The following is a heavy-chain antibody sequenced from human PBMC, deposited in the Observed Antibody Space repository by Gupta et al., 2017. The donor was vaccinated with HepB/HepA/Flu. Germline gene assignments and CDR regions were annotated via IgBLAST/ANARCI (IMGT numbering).Heavy chain of an antibody. V-gene: IGHV4-39*01. Sequence: QLQLQESGPGLVKPSETLSLTCTVSGGSISSSSYYWGWIRQPPGKGLEWIGSIYYSGSTYYNPSLKSRVTISVDTSKNQFSLKRSAVTAADTAVYYCARQVGKHIVVGPAALNWFDPGGQGTLVTVSS. D-gene: IGHD2-2*01. J-gene: IGHJ5*02. CDR2: IYYSGST. CDR3: ARQVGKHIVVGPAALNWFDP. CDR1: GGSISSSSYY.